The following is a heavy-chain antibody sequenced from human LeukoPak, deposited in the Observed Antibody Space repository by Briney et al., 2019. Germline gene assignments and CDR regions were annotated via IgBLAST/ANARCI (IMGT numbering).Heavy chain of an antibody. Sequence: PGGSLRLSCAASGFTFSTYGMHWVRQAPGKGLEWDSFITYGSSYIHYTDSVKGRFTISRDDAKNSLYLQMNSLRTEDTAMYYCARALRWSVPLDSWGQGTLVTVSS. CDR1: GFTFSTYG. CDR2: ITYGSSYI. CDR3: ARALRWSVPLDS. V-gene: IGHV3-21*01. J-gene: IGHJ4*02. D-gene: IGHD2-21*01.